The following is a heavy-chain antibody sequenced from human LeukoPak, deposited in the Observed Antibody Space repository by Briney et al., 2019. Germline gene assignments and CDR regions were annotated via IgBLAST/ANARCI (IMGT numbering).Heavy chain of an antibody. V-gene: IGHV4-59*08. CDR1: GGSISRHY. Sequence: PSETLSLTCTVSGGSISRHYWSWIRQPPGRGLEWIGYIYYSGSTNSNASLKSRVTIFVDPSKNQFSLRLSSVTAADTAVYYCARHRAYSYSSPFDIWGQGTMVTVSS. CDR3: ARHRAYSYSSPFDI. J-gene: IGHJ3*02. D-gene: IGHD6-6*01. CDR2: IYYSGST.